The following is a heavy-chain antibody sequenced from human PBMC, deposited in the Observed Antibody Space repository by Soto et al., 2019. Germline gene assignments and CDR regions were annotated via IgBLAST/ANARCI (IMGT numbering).Heavy chain of an antibody. CDR2: ISYDGSNK. J-gene: IGHJ1*01. CDR3: AKDSGAYCGGDCYSIGYFQH. Sequence: SGGSLRLSCAASGFTFSSYGMHWVRQAPGKGLEWVAVISYDGSNKYYADSVKGRFTISRDNSKNTLYLQMNSLRAEDAAVYYYAKDSGAYCGGDCYSIGYFQHWGQGTLVTVSS. CDR1: GFTFSSYG. D-gene: IGHD2-21*02. V-gene: IGHV3-30*18.